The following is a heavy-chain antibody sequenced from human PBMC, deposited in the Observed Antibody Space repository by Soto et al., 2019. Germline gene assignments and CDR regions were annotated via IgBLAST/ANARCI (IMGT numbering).Heavy chain of an antibody. CDR3: ARCRDGPILGMYYFDY. J-gene: IGHJ4*02. CDR1: GFTFSDYH. V-gene: IGHV3-11*03. CDR2: ISRSSSYT. D-gene: IGHD7-27*01. Sequence: AGALRLSCATSGFTFSDYHMSWIRPAPWKGQEWVSYISRSSSYTNYADSVKGGFTISRNNVKNALYLQMNSLRAEATPVYYCARCRDGPILGMYYFDYWGEGALVTVA.